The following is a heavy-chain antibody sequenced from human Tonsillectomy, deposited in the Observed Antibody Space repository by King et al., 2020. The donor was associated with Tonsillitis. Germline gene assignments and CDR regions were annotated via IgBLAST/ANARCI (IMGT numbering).Heavy chain of an antibody. CDR1: AIAFKTYD. CDR2: ISYDGSEE. Sequence: HVQLVESGGGVVQPGRSLTVSCTDSAIAFKTYDIHWVRQSPGKGLEWVAKISYDGSEEDYSESFQGRFAISRDVSKNTVYLQMNSLRSDDTAVYFCAGPLGYDSSGKYYSAFDFWGQGTLVTVSS. D-gene: IGHD3-22*01. CDR3: AGPLGYDSSGKYYSAFDF. J-gene: IGHJ4*02. V-gene: IGHV3-30*03.